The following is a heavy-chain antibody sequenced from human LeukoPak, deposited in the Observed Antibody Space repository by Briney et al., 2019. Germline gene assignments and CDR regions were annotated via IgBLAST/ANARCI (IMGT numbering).Heavy chain of an antibody. Sequence: ASVKVSCKASGYTFTSYGISWVRQAPGQGLEWMGWISAYNGNTNYAQKLQGRVTMTTDTSTSTAYMELRSLRSGDTAVYYCAREPDIVVVGAPASYGMDVWGQGTTVTVSS. CDR2: ISAYNGNT. CDR3: AREPDIVVVGAPASYGMDV. V-gene: IGHV1-18*01. D-gene: IGHD2-2*01. J-gene: IGHJ6*02. CDR1: GYTFTSYG.